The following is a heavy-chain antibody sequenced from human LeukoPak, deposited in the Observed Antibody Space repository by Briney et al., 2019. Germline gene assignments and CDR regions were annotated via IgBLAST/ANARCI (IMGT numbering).Heavy chain of an antibody. CDR3: AKGNSGCDGLFDC. D-gene: IGHD5-12*01. V-gene: IGHV3-23*01. Sequence: PGGSLRLSCAASGFTFSSYALSWARQAPGMGLEWVLDISGSGGRTHYADYVKGRFTIARDNTTTTLYLRIDILRAEDTALFYCAKGNSGCDGLFDCWGQGTLVTVSS. J-gene: IGHJ4*02. CDR2: ISGSGGRT. CDR1: GFTFSSYA.